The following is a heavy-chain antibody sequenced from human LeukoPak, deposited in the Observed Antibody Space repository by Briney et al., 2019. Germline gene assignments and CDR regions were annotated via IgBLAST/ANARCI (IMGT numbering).Heavy chain of an antibody. CDR2: IIPIFGTA. D-gene: IGHD3-22*01. CDR3: ARGFDSSGYYYIAAFDI. CDR1: GGTFSSYA. J-gene: IGHJ3*02. Sequence: SVKVSCKASGGTFSSYAISWVRQAPGQGLEWMEGIIPIFGTANYAQKFQGRVTITADESTSTAYMELSSLRSEDTAVYYCARGFDSSGYYYIAAFDIWGQGTMVTVSS. V-gene: IGHV1-69*01.